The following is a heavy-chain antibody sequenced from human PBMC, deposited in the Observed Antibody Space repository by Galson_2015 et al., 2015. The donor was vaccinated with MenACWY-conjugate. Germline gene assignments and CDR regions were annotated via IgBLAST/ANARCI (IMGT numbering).Heavy chain of an antibody. V-gene: IGHV2-5*02. Sequence: PALVKPTQTLTLTCTFSGFSLSTSGVGVGWIRQPPGKALEWLALIYWDDDKRYSPSLKSRLTITKDTSKNQVVLTMTNMDPVDTATYYCAHSPRVGIAVAGTWFDPWGQGTLVTVSS. CDR2: IYWDDDK. D-gene: IGHD6-19*01. J-gene: IGHJ5*02. CDR3: AHSPRVGIAVAGTWFDP. CDR1: GFSLSTSGVG.